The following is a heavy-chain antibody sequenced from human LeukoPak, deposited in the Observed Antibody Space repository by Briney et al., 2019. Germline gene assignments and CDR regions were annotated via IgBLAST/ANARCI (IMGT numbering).Heavy chain of an antibody. CDR1: GFTFSSYW. Sequence: PGGSLGLSCAASGFTFSSYWMSWVRQAPGKGLEWVANIKQDGSEKYYVDSVKGRFTISRDNAKNSLYLQMNSLRAEDTAVYYCARDGESYDSSGYYAFDIWGQGTMVTVSS. CDR3: ARDGESYDSSGYYAFDI. J-gene: IGHJ3*02. CDR2: IKQDGSEK. D-gene: IGHD3-22*01. V-gene: IGHV3-7*01.